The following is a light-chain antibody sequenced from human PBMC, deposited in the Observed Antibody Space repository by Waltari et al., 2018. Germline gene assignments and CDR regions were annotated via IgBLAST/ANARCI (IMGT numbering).Light chain of an antibody. V-gene: IGLV1-47*01. J-gene: IGLJ3*02. Sequence: QSVLTQPPSASGTPGQRVTISCSGTSSNIGSNYVHWYHPLPGTAPKLLIYRNSQRPSGVPDRFSGSKSGTSASLAISGLRSEDEADYYCAVWDDSLSGRVFGGGTKLTVL. CDR3: AVWDDSLSGRV. CDR2: RNS. CDR1: SSNIGSNY.